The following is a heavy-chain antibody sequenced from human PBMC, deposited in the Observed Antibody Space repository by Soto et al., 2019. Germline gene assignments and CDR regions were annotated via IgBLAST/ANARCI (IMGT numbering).Heavy chain of an antibody. CDR3: ARALDLQLVRGGHYYYYGMDV. CDR1: GFTFSSYA. D-gene: IGHD6-6*01. Sequence: GGSLRLSCAASGFTFSSYAMHWVRQAPGKGLEWVAVISYDGSNKYYADSVKGRFTISRDNSKNTLYLQMNSLRAEDTAVYYCARALDLQLVRGGHYYYYGMDVWGQGTTVTVSS. V-gene: IGHV3-30-3*01. CDR2: ISYDGSNK. J-gene: IGHJ6*02.